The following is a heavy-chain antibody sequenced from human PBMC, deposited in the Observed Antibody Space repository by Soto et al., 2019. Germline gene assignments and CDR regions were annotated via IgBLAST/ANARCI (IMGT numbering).Heavy chain of an antibody. CDR2: IIPIFGTA. V-gene: IGHV1-69*13. CDR3: ARVTMVRGVPDAFDI. Sequence: VKVSCKASGGTFSSYAISWVRQAPGQGLEWMGGIIPIFGTANYAQKFQGRVTITADESTSTAYMELSSLRSEDTAVYYCARVTMVRGVPDAFDIWGQGTMVTVSS. J-gene: IGHJ3*02. D-gene: IGHD3-10*01. CDR1: GGTFSSYA.